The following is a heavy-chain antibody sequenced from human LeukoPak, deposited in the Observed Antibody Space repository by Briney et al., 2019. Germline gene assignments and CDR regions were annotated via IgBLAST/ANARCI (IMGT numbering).Heavy chain of an antibody. CDR2: IRSKANSYAT. Sequence: GSLRLSCAASGFTFSGSAMHWVRQASGKGLEWVGRIRSKANSYATAYAASVKGRFTISRDDSKNTAYLQMNSLKTEDTAVYYCTRGYCSGGSCYNFDYWGQGTLVTVSS. J-gene: IGHJ4*02. D-gene: IGHD2-15*01. CDR3: TRGYCSGGSCYNFDY. CDR1: GFTFSGSA. V-gene: IGHV3-73*01.